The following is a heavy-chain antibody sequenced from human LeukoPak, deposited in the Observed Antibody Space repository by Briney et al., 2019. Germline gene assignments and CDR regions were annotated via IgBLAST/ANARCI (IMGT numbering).Heavy chain of an antibody. D-gene: IGHD5-24*01. CDR1: GFTFSSYD. J-gene: IGHJ3*02. V-gene: IGHV3-13*01. CDR3: ARVQRSGSAFDI. CDR2: IGTAGDT. Sequence: PGGSLRLSCAASGFTFSSYDMHWVRHATGKGLEWVSAIGTAGDTYYPGSVKGRFTISRENANNSLYLQMNSLRAGDTAVYYCARVQRSGSAFDIWGQGTMVTVSS.